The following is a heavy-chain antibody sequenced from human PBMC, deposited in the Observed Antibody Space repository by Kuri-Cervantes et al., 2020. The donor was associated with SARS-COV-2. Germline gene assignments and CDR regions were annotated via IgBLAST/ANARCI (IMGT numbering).Heavy chain of an antibody. Sequence: ASVKVSCKASGYTFSTYDINWVRQASGQGLEWMGWISAYNGNTNYAQKLQGRVTMTTDTSTSTAYMELRSLRSDDTAVYYCARFLLPPDFDYWGQGTLVTVSS. D-gene: IGHD3-22*01. CDR3: ARFLLPPDFDY. V-gene: IGHV1-18*01. CDR1: GYTFSTYD. CDR2: ISAYNGNT. J-gene: IGHJ4*02.